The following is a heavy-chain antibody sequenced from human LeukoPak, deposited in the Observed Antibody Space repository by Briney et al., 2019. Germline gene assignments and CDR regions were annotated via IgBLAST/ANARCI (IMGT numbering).Heavy chain of an antibody. Sequence: SQTLSLTCAISGDSVSSNSAAWNWIRQSPSRGLEWLGRTYYRSKWYHDYAIFVRSRMTISPDTSQNHFSLQLNSVTPEDTAVYYCARGWEPYSSSLDFWGQGTLVTVSS. CDR3: ARGWEPYSSSLDF. D-gene: IGHD6-13*01. J-gene: IGHJ4*02. CDR2: TYYRSKWYH. V-gene: IGHV6-1*01. CDR1: GDSVSSNSAA.